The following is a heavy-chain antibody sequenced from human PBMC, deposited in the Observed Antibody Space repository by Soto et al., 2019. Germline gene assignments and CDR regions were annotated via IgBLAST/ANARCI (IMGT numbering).Heavy chain of an antibody. CDR2: ISYDGSNK. V-gene: IGHV3-30-3*01. CDR3: ARLHYYDSSGLYAFDI. J-gene: IGHJ3*02. D-gene: IGHD3-22*01. CDR1: GFTFSSCA. Sequence: QVQLVESGGGVVQPGRSLRLSCEASGFTFSSCAIHWVRQAPGKWLEWVAVISYDGSNKYYADSVKGRFTISRDNSKNTLYLQMNSLRAEDTAVYYCARLHYYDSSGLYAFDIWGQGTMVTVSS.